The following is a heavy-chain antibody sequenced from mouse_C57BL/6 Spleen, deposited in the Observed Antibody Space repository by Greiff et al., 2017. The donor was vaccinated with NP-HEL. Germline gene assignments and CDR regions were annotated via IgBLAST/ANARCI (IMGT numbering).Heavy chain of an antibody. J-gene: IGHJ4*01. V-gene: IGHV5-17*01. Sequence: EVQLVESGGGLVKPGGSLKLSCAASGFTFSDYGMHWVRQAPEKGLEWVAYISSGSSTIYYADTVKGRFTISRDNAKNTLFLRLTSLRSEDTAMYYCARGGYGSSYAMDYWGQGTSVTVSS. CDR3: ARGGYGSSYAMDY. CDR2: ISSGSSTI. D-gene: IGHD1-1*01. CDR1: GFTFSDYG.